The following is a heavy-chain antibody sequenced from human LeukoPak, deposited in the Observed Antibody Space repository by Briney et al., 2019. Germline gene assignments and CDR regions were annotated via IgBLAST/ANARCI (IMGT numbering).Heavy chain of an antibody. J-gene: IGHJ4*02. CDR1: GGTFSSYA. CDR2: IIPIFGTA. CDR3: ARDSDYYDSSGYYALPTGY. V-gene: IGHV1-69*05. Sequence: SVKVSCKASGGTFSSYAISWVRQAPGQGLEWMGGIIPIFGTANYAQKFQGRVTITTDESTSTAYMELRSLRSDDTAVYYCARDSDYYDSSGYYALPTGYWGQGTLVTVSS. D-gene: IGHD3-22*01.